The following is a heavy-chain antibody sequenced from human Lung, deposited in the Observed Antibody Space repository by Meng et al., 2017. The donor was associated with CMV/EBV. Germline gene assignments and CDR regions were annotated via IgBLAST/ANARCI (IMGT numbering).Heavy chain of an antibody. CDR3: AGPDDMGSSPHDPFDM. D-gene: IGHD1-1*01. CDR2: ISYTGYI. CDR1: GASISSNY. Sequence: SXTLSLXCTVSGASISSNYWSWSRRPPGKGLEYIGSISYTGYIEYNPSLKGRVTISLDTSKNHFSLKLTSVTAADTAMYYCAGPDDMGSSPHDPFDMWGQGTVVTVSS. J-gene: IGHJ3*02. V-gene: IGHV4-59*01.